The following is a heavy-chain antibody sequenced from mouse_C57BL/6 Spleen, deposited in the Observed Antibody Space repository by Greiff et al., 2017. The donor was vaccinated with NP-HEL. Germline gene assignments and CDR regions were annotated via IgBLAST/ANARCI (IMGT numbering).Heavy chain of an antibody. Sequence: EVMLVESGGGLVKPGGSLKLSCAASGFTFSSYAMSWVRQTPEKRLEWVATISDGGSYTYYPDNVKGRFTISRDNAKNNLYLQMSHLKSEDTAMYYCARDRGYYDYDFDYWGQGTTLTVSS. CDR1: GFTFSSYA. J-gene: IGHJ2*01. V-gene: IGHV5-4*01. CDR2: ISDGGSYT. D-gene: IGHD2-4*01. CDR3: ARDRGYYDYDFDY.